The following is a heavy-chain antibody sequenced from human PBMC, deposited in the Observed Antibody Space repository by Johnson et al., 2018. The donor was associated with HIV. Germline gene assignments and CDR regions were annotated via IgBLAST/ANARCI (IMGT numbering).Heavy chain of an antibody. D-gene: IGHD1-26*01. J-gene: IGHJ3*02. V-gene: IGHV3-53*01. CDR2: IYSGGST. CDR3: ARDLSEGELGHAFDI. Sequence: VQLVESGGGLIQPGGSLRLSCAASGFTVSSNYMSWVRQAPGKGLEWVSVIYSGGSTYYADSVKGRFTISRDNSKNTLYLQMNSLRAEDTAVYYCARDLSEGELGHAFDIWGQGTTVTVSS. CDR1: GFTVSSNY.